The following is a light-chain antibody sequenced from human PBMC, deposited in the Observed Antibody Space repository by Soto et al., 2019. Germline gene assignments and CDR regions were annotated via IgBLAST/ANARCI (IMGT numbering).Light chain of an antibody. V-gene: IGKV3-11*01. J-gene: IGKJ5*01. CDR2: GAS. CDR3: QQRHNWPIT. Sequence: EIVMTQSPATLSVSPGERVTLPCRASQSVSSDLAWYQQKPGQAPRLLIYGASNRATGIPARFSGSGSGTDFTLTISSLEPADFGVYYCQQRHNWPITFGQGTRLEIK. CDR1: QSVSSD.